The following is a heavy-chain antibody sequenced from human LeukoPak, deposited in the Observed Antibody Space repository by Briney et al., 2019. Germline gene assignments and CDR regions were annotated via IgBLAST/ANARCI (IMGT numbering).Heavy chain of an antibody. CDR2: IIPIFGTA. Sequence: ASVKVSCKASGGTFSSYAISWVRQAPGQGLEWMGGIIPIFGTANYAQKFQGRVTITTDESTSTAYMELSRLRSEDTAVYYCARDRGGSYYWGTTRHWYFDLWGRGTLVTVSS. CDR3: ARDRGGSYYWGTTRHWYFDL. J-gene: IGHJ2*01. V-gene: IGHV1-69*05. D-gene: IGHD1-26*01. CDR1: GGTFSSYA.